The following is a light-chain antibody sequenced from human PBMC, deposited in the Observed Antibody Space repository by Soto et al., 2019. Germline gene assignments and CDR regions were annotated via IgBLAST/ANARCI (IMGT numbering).Light chain of an antibody. CDR2: AAN. V-gene: IGKV1-39*01. Sequence: DIQMTQSPSSLSASLGDRVTITCRASQSINNYLNWYQQEEGKAPKLLIYAANSLQSGVPSRFSGSGSGTEFTLTISSLQPGDFATYYCQQSYNSPYTFGLGTKLEIK. CDR1: QSINNY. J-gene: IGKJ2*01. CDR3: QQSYNSPYT.